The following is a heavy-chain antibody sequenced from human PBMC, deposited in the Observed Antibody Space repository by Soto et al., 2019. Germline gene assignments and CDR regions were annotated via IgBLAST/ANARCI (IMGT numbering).Heavy chain of an antibody. CDR1: GFTFSSHW. CDR2: INLDGSET. V-gene: IGHV3-7*04. CDR3: TRGILTGLDYFDY. Sequence: EVHLVESGGGLVQPGGSLRLSCAASGFTFSSHWMTWVRQTPGKGLEWVANINLDGSETYYVDSVTGRFTISRDNAKDSLHLQMSILRVEDTAVYFCTRGILTGLDYFDYWGQGTQVIVSS. D-gene: IGHD1-1*01. J-gene: IGHJ4*02.